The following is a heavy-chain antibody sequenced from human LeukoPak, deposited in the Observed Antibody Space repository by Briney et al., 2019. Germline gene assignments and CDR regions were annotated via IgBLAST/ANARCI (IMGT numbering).Heavy chain of an antibody. V-gene: IGHV3-23*01. CDR2: MSGSSGRT. Sequence: PGGSLRLSCAASGFTVSSNYMSWVRQAPGKGLEWVSGMSGSSGRTYYADSVKGRFTISRDNSKNTLFLQMNSLRAEDTALYYCAKVRCGRECLWGIDSWGQGTLVTVSS. J-gene: IGHJ4*02. D-gene: IGHD2-21*01. CDR3: AKVRCGRECLWGIDS. CDR1: GFTVSSNY.